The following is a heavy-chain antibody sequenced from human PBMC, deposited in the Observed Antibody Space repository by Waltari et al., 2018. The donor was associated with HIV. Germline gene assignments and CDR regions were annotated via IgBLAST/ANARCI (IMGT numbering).Heavy chain of an antibody. J-gene: IGHJ4*02. CDR1: GFTFSSYA. D-gene: IGHD6-6*01. CDR2: ISSNSTTI. Sequence: EVQLVESGGGLVQPGGSLGLSCAASGFTFSSYAMNWGRQSQGKELGWVSYISSNSTTINYAESVKGRFTITRDNAKNLLYLKMSSLRAEDTSVYFCARERFGSSYFGYWGQGTLVTVSS. V-gene: IGHV3-48*04. CDR3: ARERFGSSYFGY.